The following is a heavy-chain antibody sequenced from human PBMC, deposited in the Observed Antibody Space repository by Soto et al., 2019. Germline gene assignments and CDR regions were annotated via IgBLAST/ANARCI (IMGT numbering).Heavy chain of an antibody. V-gene: IGHV4-39*01. CDR2: INHSGNT. CDR1: GGSIGTSAYY. J-gene: IGHJ5*02. Sequence: ASETLALTCADSGGSIGTSAYYWGWIRQAPGKGLEWIGSINHSGNTYLSPSLKDRVTMSVDTSKNSFSLKLRSATAADTGLYYCSRRASEGFDPWGQGTLVTVSS. CDR3: SRRASEGFDP.